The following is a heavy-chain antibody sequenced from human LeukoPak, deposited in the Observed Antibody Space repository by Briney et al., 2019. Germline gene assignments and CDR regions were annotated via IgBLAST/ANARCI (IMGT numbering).Heavy chain of an antibody. J-gene: IGHJ5*02. V-gene: IGHV3-30*03. CDR2: ISYDGSNK. Sequence: GGSLRLSCAASGFTFSSYGMHWVRQAPGKGLEWVAVISYDGSNKYYADSVKGRFTISRDNSKNTLYLQMNSLRAEDTAVYYCARDPPNIAVLLFDPWGQGTLVTVSS. D-gene: IGHD6-19*01. CDR3: ARDPPNIAVLLFDP. CDR1: GFTFSSYG.